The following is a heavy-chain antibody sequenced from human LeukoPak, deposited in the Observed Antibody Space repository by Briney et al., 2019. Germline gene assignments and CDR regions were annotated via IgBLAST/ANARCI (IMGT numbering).Heavy chain of an antibody. CDR2: MNPNSGNT. CDR1: GYTFTSYD. V-gene: IGHV1-8*01. CDR3: AKSFSSSWTVDAFDI. J-gene: IGHJ3*02. Sequence: ASVKVSCKASGYTFTSYDINWVRQATGQGLEWMGWMNPNSGNTGYAQKFQGRVTMTRNTSISTAYMELSSLRSEDTAVYYCAKSFSSSWTVDAFDIWGQGTMVTVSS. D-gene: IGHD6-13*01.